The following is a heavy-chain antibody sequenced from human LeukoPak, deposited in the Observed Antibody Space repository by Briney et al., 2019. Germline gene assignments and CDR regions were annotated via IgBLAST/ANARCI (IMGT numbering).Heavy chain of an antibody. V-gene: IGHV3-74*01. J-gene: IGHJ4*02. D-gene: IGHD1-7*01. CDR1: GFTFSSYW. CDR2: ISGDGSTT. Sequence: PGGSLRLSCAASGFTFSSYWMHWVRQAPGKGLVWVSRISGDGSTTRYADSVKGRFTISRDNAKNTLFLQMSNLRAEDTAVYYCARDNKWNYPDCWGQGTLVTVSS. CDR3: ARDNKWNYPDC.